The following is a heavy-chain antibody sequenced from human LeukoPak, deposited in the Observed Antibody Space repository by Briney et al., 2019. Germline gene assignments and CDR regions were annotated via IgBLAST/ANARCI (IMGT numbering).Heavy chain of an antibody. CDR1: GYTLSEIS. CDR3: AISRPTYDSASRRQNLIDLDD. V-gene: IGHV1-24*01. J-gene: IGHJ4*02. CDR2: FDPEDGET. D-gene: IGHD2-15*01. Sequence: ASVKVSCKVSGYTLSEISMHWVRQAPGKGLEWMGFFDPEDGETIYAQKFLGRVTMAEDTSSDTFYMEVSSLRSEDTAVYYCAISRPTYDSASRRQNLIDLDDWGQGTLVTVSS.